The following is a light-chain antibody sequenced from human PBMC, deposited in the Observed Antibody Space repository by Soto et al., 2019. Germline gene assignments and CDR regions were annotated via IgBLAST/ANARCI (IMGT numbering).Light chain of an antibody. CDR3: QQYNSWPPT. J-gene: IGKJ1*01. Sequence: TQSPATLSVSPGDRATLSCRASQSVGSSLAWYQQKRGQPPRLLIYGASSRERGVPDRFSGSGSGTEFVLTVTSLQSEDSAVYSCQQYNSWPPTFGQGTRVEIK. CDR1: QSVGSS. CDR2: GAS. V-gene: IGKV3-15*01.